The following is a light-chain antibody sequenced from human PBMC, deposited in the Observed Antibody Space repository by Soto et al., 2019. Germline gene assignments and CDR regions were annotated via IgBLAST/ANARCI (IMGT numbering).Light chain of an antibody. CDR3: CSYAGDGIYV. V-gene: IGLV2-23*01. CDR2: EGT. Sequence: QSALTQVASVSGSPGQSITLSCTGASSDVDNYNLVSWYQQHPGKAPKLIIYEGTKRPSGLSNRFSASKSGNTASLTISGLQAEDEADYYCCSYAGDGIYVFGTGTKLTVL. CDR1: SSDVDNYNL. J-gene: IGLJ1*01.